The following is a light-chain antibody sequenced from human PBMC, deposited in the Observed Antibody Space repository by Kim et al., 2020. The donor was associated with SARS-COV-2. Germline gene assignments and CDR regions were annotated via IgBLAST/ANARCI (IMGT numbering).Light chain of an antibody. Sequence: ASVGDRVTITCRASQHIKNYLNWYQQKPGKAPNLLIYAASDLHSGVPSRFIGGGFGTHFTLTINNLQPEDFAIYYCQQSYSAPRAFGQGTKVDIK. J-gene: IGKJ1*01. CDR1: QHIKNY. CDR2: AAS. V-gene: IGKV1-39*01. CDR3: QQSYSAPRA.